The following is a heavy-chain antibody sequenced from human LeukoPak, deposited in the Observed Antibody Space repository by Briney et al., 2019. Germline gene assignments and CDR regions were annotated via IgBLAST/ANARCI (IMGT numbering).Heavy chain of an antibody. CDR1: GFTFSSYE. Sequence: PGGSLRLSCAASGFTFSSYEMNWVRQAPGKGLEWVSYISSSGSTIYYADSVKGRFTISRDNAKNSLYLQMNSLRAEDTAVYYCARAPGPRTPMVRGVFDYWGQGTLVTVSS. CDR3: ARAPGPRTPMVRGVFDY. J-gene: IGHJ4*02. D-gene: IGHD5-18*01. CDR2: ISSSGSTI. V-gene: IGHV3-48*03.